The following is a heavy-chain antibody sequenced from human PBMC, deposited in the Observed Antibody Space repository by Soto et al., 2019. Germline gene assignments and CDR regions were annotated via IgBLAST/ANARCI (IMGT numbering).Heavy chain of an antibody. V-gene: IGHV3-23*01. D-gene: IGHD2-15*01. J-gene: IGHJ6*02. CDR1: GFTFSSYA. CDR2: ISGSGGST. CDR3: AKDREGWPRGCDV. Sequence: EVQLLESGGGLVQPGGSLRLSCAASGFTFSSYAMSWVRQAPGKGLEWVSGISGSGGSTYFTDSVKGRFTISRDNSKNTLYLKMNSLRAEDTAVYYCAKDREGWPRGCDVWGPGTTVTVSS.